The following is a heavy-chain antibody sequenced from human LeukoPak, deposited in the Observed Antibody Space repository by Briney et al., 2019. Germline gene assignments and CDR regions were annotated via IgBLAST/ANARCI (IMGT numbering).Heavy chain of an antibody. CDR3: ARGYSSSWYSSNYYMDV. CDR1: GGSFSGYY. CDR2: INHSGST. V-gene: IGHV4-34*01. J-gene: IGHJ6*03. D-gene: IGHD6-13*01. Sequence: PSETLSLTCAVYGGSFSGYYWSWIRQPPGKGLEWIGEINHSGSTNYNPSLKSRVTISVDTSKNQFSLKLSSVTAADTAVYYCARGYSSSWYSSNYYMDVWGKGTTVTVSS.